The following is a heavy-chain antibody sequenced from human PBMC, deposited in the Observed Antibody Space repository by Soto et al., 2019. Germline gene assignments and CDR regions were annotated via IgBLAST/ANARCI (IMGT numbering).Heavy chain of an antibody. CDR1: GFPFSSYS. V-gene: IGHV3-23*01. D-gene: IGHD4-17*01. CDR2: ISGSGDNT. CDR3: AKRERWPASGPY. J-gene: IGHJ4*02. Sequence: GGSLRLSCAAAGFPFSSYSMTWVRQAPGKGLEWVSDISGSGDNTYYADSVKGRFTISRDNSKNTLDLQMNSLRAEDTALYYCAKRERWPASGPYWGQGTLVTASS.